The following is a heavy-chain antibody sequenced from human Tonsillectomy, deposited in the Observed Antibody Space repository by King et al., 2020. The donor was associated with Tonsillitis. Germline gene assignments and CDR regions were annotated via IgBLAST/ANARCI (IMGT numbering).Heavy chain of an antibody. J-gene: IGHJ4*02. CDR1: GYTFISYG. D-gene: IGHD6-19*01. CDR2: ISVHNGNT. Sequence: VQLVESGAEVKKPGASVKVSCKASGYTFISYGITWVRQAPGQGLEGMGWISVHNGNTNYAQKLQGRVTMTTDTSTSTAYMELRSLRSDDTAVFYCARVHISVVGTGCDYWGQGTLVTVSP. V-gene: IGHV1-18*04. CDR3: ARVHISVVGTGCDY.